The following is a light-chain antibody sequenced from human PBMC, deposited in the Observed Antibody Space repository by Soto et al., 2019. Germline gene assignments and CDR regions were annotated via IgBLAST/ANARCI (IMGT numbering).Light chain of an antibody. CDR1: QSVSSY. V-gene: IGKV3-11*01. Sequence: EIVLTQSPSTLSFSPWERSTLSCRASQSVSSYLAWYQQKPGQAPRLLIHDASNRATGIPARFSGSGSGTDFTLTISSLEPEDFAVYYCQQRITFGQGTRLEIK. CDR2: DAS. CDR3: QQRIT. J-gene: IGKJ5*01.